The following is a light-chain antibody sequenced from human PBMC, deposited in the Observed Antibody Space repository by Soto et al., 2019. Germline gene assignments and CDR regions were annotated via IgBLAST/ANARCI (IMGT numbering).Light chain of an antibody. Sequence: EVLLTQSPATLALSPGDRATLSCRASQSIGPYLAWYQQRPGQTPRLLIYDASNRATGIPARFSGSGSGTDLTLTISSLEPEDFAVYFCQHRSNSPPTWTFGQGTKVEI. CDR1: QSIGPY. CDR3: QHRSNSPPTWT. V-gene: IGKV3-11*01. J-gene: IGKJ1*01. CDR2: DAS.